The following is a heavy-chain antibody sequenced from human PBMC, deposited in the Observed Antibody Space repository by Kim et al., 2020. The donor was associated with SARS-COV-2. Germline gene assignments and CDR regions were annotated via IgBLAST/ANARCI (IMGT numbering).Heavy chain of an antibody. CDR2: IKPDGSEA. V-gene: IGHV3-7*05. D-gene: IGHD5-12*01. CDR3: ASTLRRDP. CDR1: GFMFRSYW. Sequence: GGSLRLSCAASGFMFRSYWMTWVRQAPGKGLEWVANIKPDGSEAYYMDSVRGRFTISRDNAKNLLYLQMNTLRAEDTAVYYCASTLRRDPWGQGTLVTVSS. J-gene: IGHJ5*02.